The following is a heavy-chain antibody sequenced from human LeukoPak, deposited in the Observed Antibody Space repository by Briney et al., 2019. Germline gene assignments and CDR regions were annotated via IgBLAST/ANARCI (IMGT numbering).Heavy chain of an antibody. CDR2: IRSDGSNK. CDR3: AKGTGYSFDY. D-gene: IGHD3/OR15-3a*01. J-gene: IGHJ4*02. CDR1: GFSFSSYG. V-gene: IGHV3-30*02. Sequence: GASLRLSCAASGFSFSSYGMHWVRQAPGKGLEWVTFIRSDGSNKCYADSVKGRFTFSRDNSKNTLYLQMNSLRAEDTAVYYCAKGTGYSFDYWGQGTLVTVSS.